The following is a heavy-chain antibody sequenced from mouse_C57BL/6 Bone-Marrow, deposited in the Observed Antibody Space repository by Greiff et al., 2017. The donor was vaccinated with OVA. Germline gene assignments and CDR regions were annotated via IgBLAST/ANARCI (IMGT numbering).Heavy chain of an antibody. CDR2: ISNGGGST. CDR3: ARQGGYYVYAMDY. Sequence: EVHLVESGGGLVQPGGSLKLSCAASGFTFSDYYMYWVRQTPEKRLEWVAYISNGGGSTYYPDTVKGRFTISRDNAKNTLYLQMSRLKSEDTAMYYCARQGGYYVYAMDYWGQGTSVTVSS. J-gene: IGHJ4*01. D-gene: IGHD2-3*01. V-gene: IGHV5-12*01. CDR1: GFTFSDYY.